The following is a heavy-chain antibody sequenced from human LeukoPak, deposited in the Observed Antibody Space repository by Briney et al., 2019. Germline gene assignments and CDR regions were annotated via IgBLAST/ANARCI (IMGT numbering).Heavy chain of an antibody. CDR1: GYTFTSYY. Sequence: ASVEVSCKASGYTFTSYYMHWVRQAPGQGLEWMGIINPSGGSTSYAQKFQGRVTMTRNTSISTAYMELSSLRSEDTAVYYCAREGVLYSSSSGFDYWGQGTLVTVSS. J-gene: IGHJ4*02. CDR3: AREGVLYSSSSGFDY. CDR2: INPSGGST. V-gene: IGHV1-46*01. D-gene: IGHD6-6*01.